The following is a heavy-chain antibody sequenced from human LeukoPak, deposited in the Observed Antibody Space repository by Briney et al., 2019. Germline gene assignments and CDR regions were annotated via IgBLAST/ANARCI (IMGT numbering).Heavy chain of an antibody. CDR2: ISGSGGST. CDR3: AKDVMGVWGSGSYQFLCGMVV. V-gene: IGHV3-23*01. J-gene: IGHJ6*01. Sequence: PGGSLRLSCAASGFTFSSYAMTWVRQAPGKGLEWVSAISGSGGSTYYADSVKGRFTISRDNSKNTLYLQMNSLRAEDTAVYYWAKDVMGVWGSGSYQFLCGMVVWGEGTTVTVSS. CDR1: GFTFSSYA. D-gene: IGHD3-10*01.